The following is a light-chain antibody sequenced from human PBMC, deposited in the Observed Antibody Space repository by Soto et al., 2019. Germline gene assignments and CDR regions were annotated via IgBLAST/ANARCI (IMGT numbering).Light chain of an antibody. CDR2: TAS. CDR3: QQYTTSSGLT. Sequence: DIQMTQSPSTLSASVGDRVTITCRASQSISSWLAWYQQKPGKAPKLLIYTASSLERGVPSRFRGSGSGTEFTLTISSMQHDDFATYHCQQYTTSSGLTVGGGTKVEIK. V-gene: IGKV1-5*03. J-gene: IGKJ4*01. CDR1: QSISSW.